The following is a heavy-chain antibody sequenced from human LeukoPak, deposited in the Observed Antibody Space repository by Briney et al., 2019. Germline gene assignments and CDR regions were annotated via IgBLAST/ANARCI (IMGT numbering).Heavy chain of an antibody. Sequence: KPGGSLRLSCAASGFTFSSYSMNWVRQAPGKGLEWVSSISSSNSYIYYADSVKGRFTISRDNAKNSLYLQMNSLRAEDTAVYYCARGRIMITFGGVIVIPRYDYWGQGTLVTVSS. J-gene: IGHJ4*02. V-gene: IGHV3-21*01. CDR3: ARGRIMITFGGVIVIPRYDY. D-gene: IGHD3-16*02. CDR2: ISSSNSYI. CDR1: GFTFSSYS.